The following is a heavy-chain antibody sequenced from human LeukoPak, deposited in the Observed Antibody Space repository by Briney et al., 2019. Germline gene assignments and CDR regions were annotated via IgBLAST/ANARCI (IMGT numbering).Heavy chain of an antibody. J-gene: IGHJ4*02. V-gene: IGHV1-69-2*01. CDR3: ATVTMVRGDY. CDR2: VDPENGET. Sequence: ASVKVSCKVSGYTFTDYYMHWVQQAPGKGLEWMGLVDPENGETIYAEKFQGRVTITADTSTDTAYMELSSLRSEDTAVYYCATVTMVRGDYWGQGTLVTVSS. D-gene: IGHD3-10*01. CDR1: GYTFTDYY.